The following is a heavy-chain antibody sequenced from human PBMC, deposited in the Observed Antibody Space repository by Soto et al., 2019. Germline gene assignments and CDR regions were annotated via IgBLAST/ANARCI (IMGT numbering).Heavy chain of an antibody. CDR2: ITTTGDTT. V-gene: IGHV3-23*04. D-gene: IGHD3-16*01. CDR3: AKGGGGDHGY. CDR1: GFTFTASD. Sequence: QLVESEGGLVQPGGSLRLSCETSGFTFTASDMSWVRQAPGKGLEWVSSITTTGDTTHYADSVRGRFTISRDNARNTVYLQMNSLEVDDTAVYYCAKGGGGDHGYWGQGTLVAVSS. J-gene: IGHJ4*02.